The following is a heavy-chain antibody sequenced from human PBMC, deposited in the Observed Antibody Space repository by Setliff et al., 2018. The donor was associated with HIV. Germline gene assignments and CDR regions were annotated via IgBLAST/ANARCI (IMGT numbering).Heavy chain of an antibody. CDR2: IYYTGST. Sequence: LSLTCSVSGASIRSYYWTWIRQPPGRGLEWIGFIYYTGSTKYNPSLKSRVTISVDKSKNQFSLKLSSVTAADTAVYYCASGGRGSYYGSGNYYQDYYYYMDVWGKGTTVTVS. V-gene: IGHV4-59*12. CDR1: GASIRSYY. J-gene: IGHJ6*03. D-gene: IGHD3-10*01. CDR3: ASGGRGSYYGSGNYYQDYYYYMDV.